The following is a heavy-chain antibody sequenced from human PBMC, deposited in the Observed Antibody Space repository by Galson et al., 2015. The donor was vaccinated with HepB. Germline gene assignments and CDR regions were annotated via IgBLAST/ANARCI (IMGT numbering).Heavy chain of an antibody. CDR3: ARQGPWGDGPYYYNSDMDV. J-gene: IGHJ6*02. V-gene: IGHV4-39*01. D-gene: IGHD3-16*01. CDR1: DGSISSRNYY. Sequence: SETLSLTCTVSDGSISSRNYYWGWIRQPPGKGLEWIGSIYYSGSAFYNPTLKSRLTISVDTSKKQISLKLSSVTAADTAVYYCARQGPWGDGPYYYNSDMDVWGQGTTVTVSS. CDR2: IYYSGSA.